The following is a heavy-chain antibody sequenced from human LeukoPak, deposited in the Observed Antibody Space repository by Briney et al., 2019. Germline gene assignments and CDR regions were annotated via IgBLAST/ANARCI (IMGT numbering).Heavy chain of an antibody. J-gene: IGHJ6*02. V-gene: IGHV3-64*04. D-gene: IGHD2-15*01. CDR1: GFPFSSYA. Sequence: PGGSLRLSCSASGFPFSSYAMHWVRQAPGKGLEYVSAISDSGGSTYYADSVKGRFTISRDNSKNTLYLQMNSLRAEDTAVYYCARGVGVYYYYGMDVWGQGTTVTVSS. CDR2: ISDSGGST. CDR3: ARGVGVYYYYGMDV.